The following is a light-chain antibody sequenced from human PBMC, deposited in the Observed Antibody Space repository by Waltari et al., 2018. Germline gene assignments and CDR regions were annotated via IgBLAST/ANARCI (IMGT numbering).Light chain of an antibody. V-gene: IGLV3-19*01. Sequence: SSELTQDPAVSVALGQSVRFTCQGDSLRTYIGSWYQQKPGHAPILIVYGRNNRPSGIPDRFSGSSSGNTASLTIAGAQAEDEAVYYYNSRDNSINHRVFGGGTKLTGL. CDR2: GRN. J-gene: IGLJ2*01. CDR3: NSRDNSINHRV. CDR1: SLRTYI.